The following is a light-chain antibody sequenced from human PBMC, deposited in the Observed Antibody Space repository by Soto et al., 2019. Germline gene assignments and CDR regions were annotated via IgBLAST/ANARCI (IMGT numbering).Light chain of an antibody. CDR3: QQYASHSELS. CDR1: QSINEW. CDR2: RAS. V-gene: IGKV1-5*03. J-gene: IGKJ4*01. Sequence: DIQMTQSPSTLAASVGDRVTITCRASQSINEWLAWYQQKPGKAPNLLIYRASTLEGGVPSRFSGSGSGAEFTLTISCLQLDDFATYYCQQYASHSELSFGGGTKVEI.